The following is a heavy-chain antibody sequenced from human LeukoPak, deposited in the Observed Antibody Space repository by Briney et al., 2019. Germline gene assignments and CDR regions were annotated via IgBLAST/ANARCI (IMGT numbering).Heavy chain of an antibody. J-gene: IGHJ4*02. Sequence: GGSLRLSCAASGFTFSNYEMNWVRQAPGKGLEWVSYISGGGSTIYYADSVKGRFTISRDNAKDSLYLQMNSLRAEDTAVYYCARVRSGYSHENYFDYWGQGTLVTVSS. CDR2: ISGGGSTI. CDR1: GFTFSNYE. CDR3: ARVRSGYSHENYFDY. V-gene: IGHV3-48*03. D-gene: IGHD5-18*01.